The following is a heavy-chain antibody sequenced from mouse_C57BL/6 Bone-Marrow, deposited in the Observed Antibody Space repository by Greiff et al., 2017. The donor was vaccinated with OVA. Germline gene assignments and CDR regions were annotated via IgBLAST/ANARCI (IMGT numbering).Heavy chain of an antibody. D-gene: IGHD2-4*01. V-gene: IGHV1-64*01. J-gene: IGHJ3*01. CDR3: FFYDYDGAY. CDR1: GYTFTSYW. Sequence: QVQLQQPGAELVKPGASVKLSCKASGYTFTSYWMHWVKQRPGQGLEWIGMIHPNSGSTNYNEKFKSKSTLTVDKSSSTAYMQLSSLTSEDSAVYYCFFYDYDGAYWGQGTLVTVSA. CDR2: IHPNSGST.